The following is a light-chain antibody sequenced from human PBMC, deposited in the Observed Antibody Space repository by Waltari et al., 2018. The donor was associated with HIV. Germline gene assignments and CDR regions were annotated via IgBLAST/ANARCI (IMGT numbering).Light chain of an antibody. CDR3: HQYSSFPQT. Sequence: ATRMTPSPPSISSSTGYMVTLTCRASQDISTYVAWYQQKPGKAPKLLMFGSTILQSGVPSRFNGSGSGTDFSLNINCLQSEDFATYYCHQYSSFPQTFGQGTKVEIK. J-gene: IGKJ1*01. CDR2: GST. V-gene: IGKV1-8*01. CDR1: QDISTY.